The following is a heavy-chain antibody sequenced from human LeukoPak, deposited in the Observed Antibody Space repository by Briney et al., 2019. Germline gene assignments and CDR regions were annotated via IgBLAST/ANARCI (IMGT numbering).Heavy chain of an antibody. CDR3: ARDLEESSTSCYLDH. Sequence: ASVKVSCKASGYTFTNYYMHWVRQAPGQGLEWMGIINPSGGSTNYAQKFQGRVTMTRDTSTSTVYMELSSLRSEDTAVYYCARDLEESSTSCYLDHWGQGTLVTVSS. D-gene: IGHD2-2*01. J-gene: IGHJ4*02. CDR1: GYTFTNYY. V-gene: IGHV1-46*01. CDR2: INPSGGST.